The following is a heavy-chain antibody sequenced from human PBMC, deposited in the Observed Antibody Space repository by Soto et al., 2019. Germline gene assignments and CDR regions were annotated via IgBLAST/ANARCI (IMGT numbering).Heavy chain of an antibody. V-gene: IGHV3-23*01. J-gene: IGHJ4*02. D-gene: IGHD6-6*01. CDR2: ISGSDDST. CDR1: GFTFSSYA. CDR3: AKRSSSSTFDY. Sequence: EVQLLESGGGFVQPGESLRLSCAASGFTFSSYAMSWVRQAPGKGLEWVSGISGSDDSTYYPDSVKGRFTISRDNSKNTLYLQMNSLRAEDTAVYYCAKRSSSSTFDYWGQGTLVTVSS.